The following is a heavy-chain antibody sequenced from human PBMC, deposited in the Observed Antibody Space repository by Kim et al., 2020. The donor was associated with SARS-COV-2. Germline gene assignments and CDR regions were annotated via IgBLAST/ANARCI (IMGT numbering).Heavy chain of an antibody. CDR1: GFTFSSCG. D-gene: IGHD2-2*02. J-gene: IGHJ6*02. Sequence: GGSLRLSCAASGFTFSSCGMHWVRQAPGKGLEWVAVIWYDGSNKYYADSVKGRFTISRDNSKNTLYLQMNSLRAEDTAVYYCARAGCSSTSCYSWSVYYYGMDVWGQGTTVTVSS. CDR2: IWYDGSNK. V-gene: IGHV3-33*01. CDR3: ARAGCSSTSCYSWSVYYYGMDV.